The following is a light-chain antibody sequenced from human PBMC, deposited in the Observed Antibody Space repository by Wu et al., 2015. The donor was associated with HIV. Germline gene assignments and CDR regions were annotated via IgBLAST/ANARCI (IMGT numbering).Light chain of an antibody. J-gene: IGKJ1*01. Sequence: DIQMTQSPSSVSASVGDRVTITCRASQAIGNYLAWYQQKPGQVPNLLIYAASTLQSGVPSRFSGSGSGTDFTLTISSLQPEDVATYYCQKYNTAPWTFGQGTKVEMK. CDR3: QKYNTAPWT. CDR1: QAIGNY. CDR2: AAS. V-gene: IGKV1-27*01.